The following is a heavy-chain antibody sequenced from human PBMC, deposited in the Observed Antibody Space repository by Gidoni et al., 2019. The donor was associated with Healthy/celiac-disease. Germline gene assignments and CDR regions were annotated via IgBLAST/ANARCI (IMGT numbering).Heavy chain of an antibody. V-gene: IGHV3-21*01. CDR3: ARDFRREAFDI. J-gene: IGHJ3*02. CDR2: INSSSSYI. CDR1: GFTFSSYY. D-gene: IGHD3-10*01. Sequence: EVQLVESGGGLVKPGGSLRLSCAASGFTFSSYYMNWVRPAPGKGLELVPSINSSSSYIYYADSVKGRFTISRDNAKNSLYLQINRLGAEEPALYYCARDFRREAFDILGQGTMVTVSS.